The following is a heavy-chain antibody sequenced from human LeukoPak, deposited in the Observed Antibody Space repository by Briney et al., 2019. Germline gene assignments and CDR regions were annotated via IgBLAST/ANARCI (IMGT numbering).Heavy chain of an antibody. D-gene: IGHD3-22*01. CDR1: GGTFSSYA. V-gene: IGHV1-69*13. Sequence: SVKVSCKASGGTFSSYAISWVRQAPGQGREWMGWIIPIFGTPNYAQKFQGRVTITADESTSKAYMELSSLRSEDTAVYYCARDLYYYDSSGPFAYWGQGTLVTVSS. CDR3: ARDLYYYDSSGPFAY. J-gene: IGHJ4*02. CDR2: IIPIFGTP.